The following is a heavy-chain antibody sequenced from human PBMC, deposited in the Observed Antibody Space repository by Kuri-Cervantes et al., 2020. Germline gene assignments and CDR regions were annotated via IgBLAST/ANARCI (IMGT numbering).Heavy chain of an antibody. CDR1: GFTFSSYG. CDR3: AKGVLPLGGFDY. Sequence: GESLKISCAASGFTFSSYGMHWVRQAPGKGLVWVAVIWYDGSNTYYADSVKGRFIISRDNSKNTLYLQMNSLRAEDTAVYYCAKGVLPLGGFDYWGLGTLVTVSS. V-gene: IGHV3-33*06. CDR2: IWYDGSNT. D-gene: IGHD2/OR15-2a*01. J-gene: IGHJ4*02.